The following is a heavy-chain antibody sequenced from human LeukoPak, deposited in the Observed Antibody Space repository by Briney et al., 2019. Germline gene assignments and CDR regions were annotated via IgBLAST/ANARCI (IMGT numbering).Heavy chain of an antibody. CDR1: GGTFSSYA. V-gene: IGHV1-69*04. D-gene: IGHD3-22*01. Sequence: SVKFSCKASGGTFSSYAISWVRQAPGQGLEWMGSIIPIFGIANYAQKFQGRVTITADKSTSTAYMELSSLRSEDTAVYYCARAAMRYDSSGDRRPFDYWGQGTLVTVSS. J-gene: IGHJ4*02. CDR2: IIPIFGIA. CDR3: ARAAMRYDSSGDRRPFDY.